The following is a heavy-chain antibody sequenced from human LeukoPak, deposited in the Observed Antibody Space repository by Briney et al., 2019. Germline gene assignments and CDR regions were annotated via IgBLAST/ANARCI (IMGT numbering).Heavy chain of an antibody. D-gene: IGHD5-18*01. CDR2: VYYSGGT. CDR3: AIGGSYGYY. Sequence: SETLSLTCTVSGDSISGYYWSWIRQPPVKGLEWIGNVYYSGGTNYNPSLKSRLTISVDTSTNQFSLKLSSVTAADTAVYYCAIGGSYGYYWGQGTLVTVSS. CDR1: GDSISGYY. J-gene: IGHJ4*02. V-gene: IGHV4-59*01.